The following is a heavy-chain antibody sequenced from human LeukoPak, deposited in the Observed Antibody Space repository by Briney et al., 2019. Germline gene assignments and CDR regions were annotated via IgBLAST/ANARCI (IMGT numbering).Heavy chain of an antibody. CDR1: GYTFTGNY. D-gene: IGHD1-26*01. V-gene: IGHV1-2*02. Sequence: SVKLSCKASGYTFTGNYMHWVRQAPGQGLEWVGWINLNSGGTNYAQKFQGRVTMTRDTSISTSYMELSRLRSDDTAVYYCARDTSGSYYSNWFDPWGQGTLVTVSS. J-gene: IGHJ5*02. CDR3: ARDTSGSYYSNWFDP. CDR2: INLNSGGT.